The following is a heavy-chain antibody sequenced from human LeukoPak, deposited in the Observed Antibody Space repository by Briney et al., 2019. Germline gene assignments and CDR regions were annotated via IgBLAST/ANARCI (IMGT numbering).Heavy chain of an antibody. CDR2: IHSGGRI. V-gene: IGHV4-39*01. J-gene: IGHJ5*02. CDR3: ARQAPIVGATIGWFDP. Sequence: SETLSLTCTVSGASIINSDYYWGWIRQPPGKGLEWIATIHSGGRIYYNPSLKSRVTISVDTSILSLALTSVPAAYTAVYYCARQAPIVGATIGWFDPWGQGTLVTVSS. D-gene: IGHD1-26*01. CDR1: GASIINSDYY.